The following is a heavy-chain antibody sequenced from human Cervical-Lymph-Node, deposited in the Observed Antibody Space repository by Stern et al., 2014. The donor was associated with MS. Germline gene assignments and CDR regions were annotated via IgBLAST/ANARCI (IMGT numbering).Heavy chain of an antibody. D-gene: IGHD3-10*01. CDR2: IRSKASGGTT. V-gene: IGHV3-49*03. J-gene: IGHJ4*02. CDR3: TRGESGSVY. CDR1: GFTFADYA. Sequence: EMQLVESGGGLVQPGRSLRLSCTTSGFTFADYAMNWFRQAPGKGLEWVGFIRSKASGGTTESAASVKDRFIISRDDSKSIAYLQMNSLKTEDTAVYYCTRGESGSVYSGQGTLLTVSS.